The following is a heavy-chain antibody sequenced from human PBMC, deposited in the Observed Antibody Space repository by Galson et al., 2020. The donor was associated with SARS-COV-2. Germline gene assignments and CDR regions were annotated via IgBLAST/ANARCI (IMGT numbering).Heavy chain of an antibody. Sequence: GESLKISCAASGFTFSSYGMHWVRQAPGKGLEWVAVIWYDGSNKYYADSVKGRFTISRDNSKNTLYLQMNSLRAEDTAVYYCARAVTHTFDYWGQGTLVTVSS. CDR1: GFTFSSYG. CDR2: IWYDGSNK. D-gene: IGHD4-4*01. CDR3: ARAVTHTFDY. V-gene: IGHV3-33*01. J-gene: IGHJ4*02.